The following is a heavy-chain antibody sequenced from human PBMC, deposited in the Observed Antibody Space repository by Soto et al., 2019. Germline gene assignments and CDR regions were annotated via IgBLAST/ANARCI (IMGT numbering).Heavy chain of an antibody. CDR3: ARERAPNWYFDL. CDR2: ISAYNGNT. J-gene: IGHJ2*01. Sequence: ASVKVSCKASGYTFTIYGISWVRQAPGQGLEWMGWISAYNGNTNYAQKLQGRVTMTTDTSTSTAYMELRSLRSDDTAVYYCARERAPNWYFDLWGRGTLVTVSS. V-gene: IGHV1-18*01. CDR1: GYTFTIYG.